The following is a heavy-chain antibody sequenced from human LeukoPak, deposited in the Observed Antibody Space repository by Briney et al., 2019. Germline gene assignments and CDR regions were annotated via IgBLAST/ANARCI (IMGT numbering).Heavy chain of an antibody. V-gene: IGHV3-21*01. CDR2: ISSSSSYI. CDR3: ARDLSGRRLETTLDF. J-gene: IGHJ4*02. D-gene: IGHD1-26*01. Sequence: PGGSLRLSCAASGFTFSSYSMNWVRQAPGKGLEWVSSISSSSSYIYYADSVKGRFTISRDNAKNSLYLQMNSLRAEDTAVYYCARDLSGRRLETTLDFWGQGTLVTVSS. CDR1: GFTFSSYS.